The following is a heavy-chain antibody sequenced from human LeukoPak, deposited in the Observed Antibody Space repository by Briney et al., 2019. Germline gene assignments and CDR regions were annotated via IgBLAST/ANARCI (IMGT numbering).Heavy chain of an antibody. CDR2: ISSSSSYI. J-gene: IGHJ3*02. CDR1: GFTFSSYS. D-gene: IGHD1-1*01. Sequence: PGGSLRLSCAASGFTFSSYSMNWVRQAPGKGLEWVSSISSSSSYIYYADSVKGRFTISRDNAKNSLYLQMNSLRAEDTAVYYCARSFVGIDAFDIWGQGTMVTVSS. CDR3: ARSFVGIDAFDI. V-gene: IGHV3-21*01.